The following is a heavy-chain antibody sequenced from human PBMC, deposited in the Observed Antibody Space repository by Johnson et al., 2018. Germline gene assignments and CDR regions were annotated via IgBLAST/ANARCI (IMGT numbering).Heavy chain of an antibody. Sequence: QVQLQESGGGLVQSGGSLKLSCAGSGFTFSFTSYGFHWVRQAPGKGLEWLALISYDGNNAYYAESVKGRFTISRDNSMHTLYLKMNSLRIEDTAVYYFAKDWRAYYTVGTFQTHYYYVMDVWGQGTTVTVSS. J-gene: IGHJ6*02. D-gene: IGHD2-8*02. V-gene: IGHV3-30*18. CDR2: ISYDGNNA. CDR3: AKDWRAYYTVGTFQTHYYYVMDV. CDR1: GFTFSFTSYG.